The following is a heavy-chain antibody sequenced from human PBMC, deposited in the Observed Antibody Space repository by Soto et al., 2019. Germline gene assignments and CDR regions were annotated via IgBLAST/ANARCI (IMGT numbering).Heavy chain of an antibody. CDR1: VITISGYW. CDR2: IKNDGSVT. CDR3: ARSDWFDP. J-gene: IGHJ5*02. V-gene: IGHV3-74*01. Sequence: GGSLRLSCAASVITISGYWMSWVRQVPGKGPEWVSRIKNDGSVTSYADSVKGRFSISRDNAKNTLYLQMNSLRAEDTAVYYCARSDWFDPWGQGTLVTVSS.